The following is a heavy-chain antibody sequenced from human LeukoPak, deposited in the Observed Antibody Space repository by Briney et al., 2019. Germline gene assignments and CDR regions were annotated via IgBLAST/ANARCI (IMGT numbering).Heavy chain of an antibody. CDR1: GGSISSGDYY. CDR3: ASWDGSVYYFDY. CDR2: IYYSGST. D-gene: IGHD3-10*01. V-gene: IGHV4-30-4*01. Sequence: SETLSLTCTVSGGSISSGDYYWSWIRQPPGKGLEWIGYIYYSGSTYYNPSLKSRVTISVDTSKNQFSLKLSSVTAADTAVYYCASWDGSVYYFDYWGQGTLVTVSS. J-gene: IGHJ4*02.